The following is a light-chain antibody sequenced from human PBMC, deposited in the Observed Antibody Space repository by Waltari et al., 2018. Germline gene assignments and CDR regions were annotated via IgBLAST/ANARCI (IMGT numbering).Light chain of an antibody. V-gene: IGKV3-15*01. CDR2: GAS. CDR1: HSIGSK. Sequence: EIVMTQSPATLSLSPGERVTLSCRASHSIGSKLAWYQQKPGQAPRLLIYGASARATGIPARVSASWSGTEFALTISSLQSEDFAVYYCQQYSKWPPFTFGPGTTVDIK. CDR3: QQYSKWPPFT. J-gene: IGKJ3*01.